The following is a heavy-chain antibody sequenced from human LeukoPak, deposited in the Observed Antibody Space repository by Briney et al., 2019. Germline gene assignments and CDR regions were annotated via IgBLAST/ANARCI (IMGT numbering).Heavy chain of an antibody. CDR3: ARVFNTAMVRGNWFDP. CDR2: IYYSGST. CDR1: GGSISSYY. Sequence: SETLSLTCTVSGGSISSYYWSWIRQPPGKGLEWIGYIYYSGSTNYNPSLKSRVTISVDTSKNQFSLKLSSVTAADTAVYYCARVFNTAMVRGNWFDPWGQGTLVTVSS. V-gene: IGHV4-59*12. D-gene: IGHD5-18*01. J-gene: IGHJ5*02.